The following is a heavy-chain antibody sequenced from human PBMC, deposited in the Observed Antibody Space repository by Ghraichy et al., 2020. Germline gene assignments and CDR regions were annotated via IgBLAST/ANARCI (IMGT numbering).Heavy chain of an antibody. D-gene: IGHD1-1*01. Sequence: WVANINEDGRTKYFVDSVKGRFTISRDNAKTSMYLQMNSLRVDDTAIYYCARVKLRSYDVSDIWGQG. V-gene: IGHV3-7*04. J-gene: IGHJ3*02. CDR2: INEDGRTK. CDR3: ARVKLRSYDVSDI.